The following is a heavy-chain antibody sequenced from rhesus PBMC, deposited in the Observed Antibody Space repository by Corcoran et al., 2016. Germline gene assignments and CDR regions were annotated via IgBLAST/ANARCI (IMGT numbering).Heavy chain of an antibody. V-gene: IGHV3-16*01. D-gene: IGHD6-31*01. J-gene: IGHJ4*01. CDR2: IKHKAVGGTA. CDR3: TRGGYSSGWPFDY. CDR1: GFTFSNYW. Sequence: EVQLVESGGGLVQPGGSLRLSCAASGFTFSNYWMNWVRQAPGKGLDWVCRIKHKAVGGTAAYAESGKGRFTISRDDSKNTLYLQMISLKTEDTAVYDCTRGGYSSGWPFDYWGQGVLVTVSS.